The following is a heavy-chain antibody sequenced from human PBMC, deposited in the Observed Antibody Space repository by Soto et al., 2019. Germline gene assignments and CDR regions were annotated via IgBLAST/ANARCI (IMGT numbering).Heavy chain of an antibody. Sequence: SLRLSCAASGFTFDDYAMHWVRQAPGKGLEWVSGISWNSGSIGYADSVKGRFTISRDNAKNSLYLQMNSLRAEDTALYYCAKVRSRGYSYGYDFQYWCKGT. V-gene: IGHV3-9*01. CDR3: AKVRSRGYSYGYDFQY. D-gene: IGHD5-18*01. CDR2: ISWNSGSI. J-gene: IGHJ1*01. CDR1: GFTFDDYA.